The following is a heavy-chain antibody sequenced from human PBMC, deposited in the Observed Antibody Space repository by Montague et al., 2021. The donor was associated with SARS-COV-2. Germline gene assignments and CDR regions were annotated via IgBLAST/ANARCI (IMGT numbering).Heavy chain of an antibody. CDR3: VRASLIKARIAVAGTTVY. D-gene: IGHD6-19*01. V-gene: IGHV3-30*09. CDR2: ISYDGSNK. CDR1: GFTFNNYA. Sequence: SLRLSCAASGFTFNNYAMHWVRQAPGKGLEWVAIISYDGSNKYYADSVKGRFAISRDSSKNTLYLQMNSLRAEDTAVYYCVRASLIKARIAVAGTTVYWGQGTLVIVSS. J-gene: IGHJ4*02.